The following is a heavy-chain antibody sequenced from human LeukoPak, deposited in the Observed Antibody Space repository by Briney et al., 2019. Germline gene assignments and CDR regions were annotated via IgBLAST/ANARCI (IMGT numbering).Heavy chain of an antibody. CDR2: IYYSGST. D-gene: IGHD5-12*01. CDR3: ASSRDIVATIFNY. V-gene: IGHV4-61*01. CDR1: GYSISSGYY. Sequence: SETLSLTCTVSGYSISSGYYWGWIRQPPGKGLEWIGYIYYSGSTNYNPSLKSRVTISVDTSKNQFSLKLSSVTAADTAVYYCASSRDIVATIFNYWGQGTLVTVSS. J-gene: IGHJ4*02.